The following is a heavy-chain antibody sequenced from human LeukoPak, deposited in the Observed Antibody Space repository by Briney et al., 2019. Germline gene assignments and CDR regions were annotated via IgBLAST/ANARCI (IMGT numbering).Heavy chain of an antibody. D-gene: IGHD2-2*01. V-gene: IGHV3-30*02. CDR2: IRYDGSNK. Sequence: GGSLRLSCAASGFTFSSYGMHWVRQAPGKGLEWVAFIRYDGSNKNYADPVKGRFTISRDNAKNSLYLQMNNLRAEDTAVYYCARERGYCTDTSCYGFDYWGQGILVTVSS. CDR3: ARERGYCTDTSCYGFDY. CDR1: GFTFSSYG. J-gene: IGHJ4*02.